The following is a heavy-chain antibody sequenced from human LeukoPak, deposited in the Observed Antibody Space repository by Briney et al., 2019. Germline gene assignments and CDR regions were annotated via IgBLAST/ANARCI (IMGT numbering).Heavy chain of an antibody. V-gene: IGHV3-74*01. J-gene: IGHJ4*02. Sequence: GGSLRLSCAASGFTFSSYWMDWVRQAPGKGLVWVSRINSDGSSTTYADSVKGRFTISRDNAKNTLYLQMNSLRDEDTAVYHCARDRKYCSGGSCPDYFDYWGQGTLVTVSS. CDR3: ARDRKYCSGGSCPDYFDY. CDR2: INSDGSST. D-gene: IGHD2-15*01. CDR1: GFTFSSYW.